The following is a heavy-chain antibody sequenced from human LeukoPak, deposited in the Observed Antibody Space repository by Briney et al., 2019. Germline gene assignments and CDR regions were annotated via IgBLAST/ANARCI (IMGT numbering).Heavy chain of an antibody. Sequence: PGGSLRLSCAASGFTFSDSFMNWIRQAPGKGLEWLSYISHSGSNLDYAESVRGRFTISRDNASHSLYLQINSLRAEGTAVYYCARGDSSGVPDYWGQGTLVTISS. CDR1: GFTFSDSF. V-gene: IGHV3-11*01. D-gene: IGHD3-22*01. CDR3: ARGDSSGVPDY. CDR2: ISHSGSNL. J-gene: IGHJ4*02.